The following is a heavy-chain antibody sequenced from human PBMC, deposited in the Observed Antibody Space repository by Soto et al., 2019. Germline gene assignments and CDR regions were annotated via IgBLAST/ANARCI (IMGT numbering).Heavy chain of an antibody. V-gene: IGHV3-23*01. Sequence: EVQILESGGSLVQPGGSLRLSCAASGFTFSSAAMNWVRQAPGKGLEWVSIISGTDTRTYCADSVKGRFTISRDNSKNTLYLDMNSLRAEDTAVYYCAKSLDIHYKNWFDPWGQGTLVTVSS. CDR2: ISGTDTRT. J-gene: IGHJ5*02. CDR1: GFTFSSAA. D-gene: IGHD4-4*01. CDR3: AKSLDIHYKNWFDP.